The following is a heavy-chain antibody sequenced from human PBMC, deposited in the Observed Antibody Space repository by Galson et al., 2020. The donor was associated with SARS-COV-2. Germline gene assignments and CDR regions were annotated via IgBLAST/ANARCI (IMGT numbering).Heavy chain of an antibody. Sequence: SETLSLTCAVSGGSITSSHWWSWVRQPPGKGLEWIGEIYYSGSTDYNPSLKSRVTISVDKSKNQFSLKLSSVTAADTAVYYCATSTDYSGYSYYFDYWGQGTLVTVSS. J-gene: IGHJ4*02. CDR3: ATSTDYSGYSYYFDY. CDR1: GGSITSSHW. D-gene: IGHD3-22*01. V-gene: IGHV4-4*02. CDR2: IYYSGST.